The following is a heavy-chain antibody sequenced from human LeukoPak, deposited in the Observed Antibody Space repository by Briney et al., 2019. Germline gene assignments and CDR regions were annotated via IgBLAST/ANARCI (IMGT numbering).Heavy chain of an antibody. CDR2: MNPNSGDT. D-gene: IGHD3-9*01. CDR1: GYTFTSYE. V-gene: IGHV1-8*01. CDR3: ARDILTGPTNWFDP. J-gene: IGHJ5*02. Sequence: ASVKVSCKASGYTFTSYEINWVRQATGQGLEWMGWMNPNSGDTGYAQKFQGRVTMTRDTSISTAYMELSSLRSEDTAVYYCARDILTGPTNWFDPWGQGPLVTVSS.